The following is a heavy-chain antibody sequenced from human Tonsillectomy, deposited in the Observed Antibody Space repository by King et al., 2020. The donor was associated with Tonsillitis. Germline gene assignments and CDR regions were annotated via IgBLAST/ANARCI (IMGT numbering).Heavy chain of an antibody. V-gene: IGHV3-33*08. CDR3: ARLGMFGYYYDSSGYRGDY. J-gene: IGHJ4*02. CDR2: IWYDGSNK. Sequence: VQLVESGGGVVQPGRSLRLSCAASGFTFSSYGMHWVRQAPGKGLEWVAVIWYDGSNKYYADSVKGRFTISRDNSKNTLYLQMNSLRAEDTAVYCCARLGMFGYYYDSSGYRGDYWGQGTLVTVSS. CDR1: GFTFSSYG. D-gene: IGHD3-22*01.